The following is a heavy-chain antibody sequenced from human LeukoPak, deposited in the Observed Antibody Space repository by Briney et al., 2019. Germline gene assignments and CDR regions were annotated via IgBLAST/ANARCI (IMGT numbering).Heavy chain of an antibody. CDR3: ARRGTSMFRGVHMGPHDGFDI. V-gene: IGHV4-59*01. CDR1: GGSISSYY. CDR2: IYYSGST. D-gene: IGHD3-10*01. Sequence: PSETLSLTCTVSGGSISSYYWSWIRHPPGKGLEWIGYIYYSGSTNYNPSLKSRVTISVDTSKNQFSLKLSSVTAADTAVYYCARRGTSMFRGVHMGPHDGFDIWGQGTMVTVSS. J-gene: IGHJ3*02.